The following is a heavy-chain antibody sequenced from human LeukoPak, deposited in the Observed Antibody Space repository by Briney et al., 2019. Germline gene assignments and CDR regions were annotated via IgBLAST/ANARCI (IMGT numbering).Heavy chain of an antibody. CDR3: ARGWLAETIMVTPYNY. CDR1: GYTLTELS. CDR2: FDPEDGET. J-gene: IGHJ4*02. Sequence: ASVKVSCKVSGYTLTELSMHWVRQAPGKGLEWMGGFDPEDGETIYAQKFQGRVTITADESTRTAYMELRSLRSEDTAVYYCARGWLAETIMVTPYNYWGQGTLVTVSS. V-gene: IGHV1-24*01. D-gene: IGHD4-23*01.